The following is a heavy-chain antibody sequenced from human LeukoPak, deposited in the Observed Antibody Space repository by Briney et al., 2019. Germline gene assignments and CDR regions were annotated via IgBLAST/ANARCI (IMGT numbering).Heavy chain of an antibody. CDR3: AKGDCASGSCCFDD. J-gene: IGHJ4*02. V-gene: IGHV3-23*01. Sequence: PGGSLRLSCAASGFTLSKHPMYWVRQAPGKGLEGVSSLRDTGDSRHYADSVKGRFTIARDSARGALSLQMHSLRAEDTAVYYCAKGDCASGSCCFDDWGQGSQVTVSS. D-gene: IGHD2-8*01. CDR2: LRDTGDSR. CDR1: GFTLSKHP.